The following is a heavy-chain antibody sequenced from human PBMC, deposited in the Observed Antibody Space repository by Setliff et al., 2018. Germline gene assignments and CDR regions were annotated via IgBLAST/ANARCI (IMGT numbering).Heavy chain of an antibody. D-gene: IGHD6-19*01. CDR1: GGFSTHA. Sequence: GASVKVSCKASGGFSTHASSWVRQVPGQGLEWMGGIIPILGTTDYAQNFQGRVTITTDESTSSAYLEMSNLRSEDTAVYYCASALIRRVAVAGKSQFDYWGQGTLVTVSS. J-gene: IGHJ4*01. CDR2: IIPILGTT. V-gene: IGHV1-69*05. CDR3: ASALIRRVAVAGKSQFDY.